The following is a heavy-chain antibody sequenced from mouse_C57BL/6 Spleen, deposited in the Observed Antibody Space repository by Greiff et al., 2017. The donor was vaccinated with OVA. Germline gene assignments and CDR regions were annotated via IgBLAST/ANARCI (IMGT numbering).Heavy chain of an antibody. CDR3: ARTRGPSKDSFFDY. CDR2: IYPRSGNT. Sequence: VQGVESGAELARPGASVKLSCKASGYTFTSYGISWVKQRTGQGLEWIGEIYPRSGNTYYNEKFKGKATLTADKSSSTAYMELRSLTSEDSAVYFCARTRGPSKDSFFDYWGQGTTLTVSS. J-gene: IGHJ2*01. CDR1: GYTFTSYG. V-gene: IGHV1-81*01.